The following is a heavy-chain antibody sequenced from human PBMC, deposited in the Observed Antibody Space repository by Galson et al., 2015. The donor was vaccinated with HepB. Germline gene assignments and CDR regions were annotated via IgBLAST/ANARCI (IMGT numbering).Heavy chain of an antibody. CDR2: IYHTGST. D-gene: IGHD2-15*01. Sequence: ETLSLTCTVSSASISSRNWWTWVRQPPGKGLEWIGEIYHTGSTNYNPSVKSRVTISVDSSKNHFSLDLNSMTAADTAVNYCASLGYCSGEHDCYSTSWGQGTLVTVSS. V-gene: IGHV4-4*02. CDR1: SASISSRNW. J-gene: IGHJ5*02. CDR3: ASLGYCSGEHDCYSTS.